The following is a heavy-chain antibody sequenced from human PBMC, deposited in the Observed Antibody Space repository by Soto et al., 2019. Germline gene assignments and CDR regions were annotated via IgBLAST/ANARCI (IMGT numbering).Heavy chain of an antibody. Sequence: EVQLLESGGGLVQPGGSLRLSCAASGFTFNNYAMTWVRQAPGKGLEWVSAISGGGDTTSYAYSVKGRFTVSRDGSKNTLYLQMSSLRAEDTALYYCAKGRGGSGCLTPRVDFWGQGTLVTVSS. V-gene: IGHV3-23*01. CDR1: GFTFNNYA. J-gene: IGHJ4*02. D-gene: IGHD3-10*01. CDR2: ISGGGDTT. CDR3: AKGRGGSGCLTPRVDF.